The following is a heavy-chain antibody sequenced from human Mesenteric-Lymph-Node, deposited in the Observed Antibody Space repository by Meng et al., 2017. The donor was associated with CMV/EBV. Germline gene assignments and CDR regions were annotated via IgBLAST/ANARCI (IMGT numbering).Heavy chain of an antibody. CDR3: ARDRGYCSSTSCYPDY. J-gene: IGHJ4*02. CDR1: GFTLSSYA. V-gene: IGHV3-23*01. CDR2: ISGSGGDT. D-gene: IGHD2-2*01. Sequence: GESLKISCAASGFTLSSYAMSWVRQAPGKGLEWVSTISGSGGDTYYADSVKGRFTISRDNAKNSLYLQMNSLRAEDTAVYYCARDRGYCSSTSCYPDYWGQGTLVTVSS.